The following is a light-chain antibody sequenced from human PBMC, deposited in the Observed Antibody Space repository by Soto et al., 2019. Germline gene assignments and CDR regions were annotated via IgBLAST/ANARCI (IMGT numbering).Light chain of an antibody. Sequence: QSALTQPASVSGSPGQSITISCTGTSSDIGSYNRVSWYQQPPGTAPKLIIYEVNNRPSGAPDRFSGSKSGNTASLTISGIQAEDEADYYCNSFTTSSTYVFGTGTKSPS. V-gene: IGLV2-18*02. CDR2: EVN. CDR3: NSFTTSSTYV. J-gene: IGLJ1*01. CDR1: SSDIGSYNR.